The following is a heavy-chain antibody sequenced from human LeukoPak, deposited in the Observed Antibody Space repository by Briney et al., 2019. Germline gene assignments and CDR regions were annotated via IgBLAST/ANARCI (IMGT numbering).Heavy chain of an antibody. CDR1: GYSISSGYY. V-gene: IGHV4-38-2*01. D-gene: IGHD2-2*01. Sequence: KPSETLSLTCAVSGYSISSGYYWGWIRQPPGKGLEWIGSIYHSGSTYYNPSLKSRVTISVDTSKSQFSLKLSSVTAADTAVYYCARGGNTSCYWYWGQGTLVTVSS. CDR3: ARGGNTSCYWY. CDR2: IYHSGST. J-gene: IGHJ4*02.